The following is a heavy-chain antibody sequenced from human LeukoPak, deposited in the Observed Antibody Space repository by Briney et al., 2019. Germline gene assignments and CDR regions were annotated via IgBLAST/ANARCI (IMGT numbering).Heavy chain of an antibody. D-gene: IGHD5-24*01. J-gene: IGHJ4*02. CDR1: GYSISSGYF. CDR2: IYHSGTN. Sequence: PSETLSLTCAVSGYSISSGYFWGWIRQPPGKGLEWIGSIYHSGTNYYNPSLKSRITISVDTSKNQFSLKLNSVTAADTALYYCACSRDLYSPLDYWGQGTLVTVSS. V-gene: IGHV4-38-2*01. CDR3: ACSRDLYSPLDY.